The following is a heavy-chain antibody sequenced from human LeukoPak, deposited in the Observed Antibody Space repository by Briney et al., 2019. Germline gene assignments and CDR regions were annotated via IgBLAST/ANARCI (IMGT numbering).Heavy chain of an antibody. J-gene: IGHJ4*02. CDR3: ARRKLAARYFDY. CDR2: INHSGST. CDR1: GGSFSGYY. D-gene: IGHD6-6*01. Sequence: KPSETLSLTCAVYGGSFSGYYWSWIRQPPGKGLEWIGEINHSGSTNYNPSLKSRVTISVDTSKNQFSLKLSSVTAAGTAVYYCARRKLAARYFDYWGQGTLVTASS. V-gene: IGHV4-34*01.